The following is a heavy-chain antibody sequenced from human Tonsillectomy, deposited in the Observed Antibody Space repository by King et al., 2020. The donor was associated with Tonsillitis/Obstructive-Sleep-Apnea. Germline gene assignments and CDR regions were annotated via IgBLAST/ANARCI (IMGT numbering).Heavy chain of an antibody. D-gene: IGHD2-8*02. J-gene: IGHJ4*02. CDR1: GYTFTGYY. CDR2: INPNSGGT. CDR3: ARQSRHYWDFDH. V-gene: IGHV1-2*04. Sequence: QLVQSGAEVKKPGASVKVSCKASGYTFTGYYMHWVRQAPGQGLEWMGWINPNSGGTNYAQKFQGWVTMTRDTSISTAYMELRSLSSDDTAVYFCARQSRHYWDFDHWGQGTLVTVSS.